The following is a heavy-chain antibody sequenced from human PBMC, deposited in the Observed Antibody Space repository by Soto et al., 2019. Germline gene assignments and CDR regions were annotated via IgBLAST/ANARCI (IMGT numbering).Heavy chain of an antibody. Sequence: PGGSLRLSCTASRFTFSSYGMHWVRQAPGKGLEWVAVISHDGSNKYYADSVKGRFTISRDNSKNTLYLQMNSLRAEDTAVYYCAKDDNFDYVWGTYRSLYCDYWGRGALVTVSS. J-gene: IGHJ4*02. CDR1: RFTFSSYG. CDR3: AKDDNFDYVWGTYRSLYCDY. CDR2: ISHDGSNK. D-gene: IGHD3-16*02. V-gene: IGHV3-30*18.